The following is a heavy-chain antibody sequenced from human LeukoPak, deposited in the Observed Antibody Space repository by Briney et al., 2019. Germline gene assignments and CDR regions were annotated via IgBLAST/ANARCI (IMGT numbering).Heavy chain of an antibody. D-gene: IGHD3-22*01. J-gene: IGHJ4*02. V-gene: IGHV1-2*02. Sequence: ASVMVSCKASGYSFTGHYLYWVRQAPGQGLEWMGWINPASGGTEYARMFQGRVSMTTDTSTNTAYMELTGLISDDTAVYYCSKSGLGGLDSTAYRFLENWGQGTLIAVSS. CDR2: INPASGGT. CDR1: GYSFTGHY. CDR3: SKSGLGGLDSTAYRFLEN.